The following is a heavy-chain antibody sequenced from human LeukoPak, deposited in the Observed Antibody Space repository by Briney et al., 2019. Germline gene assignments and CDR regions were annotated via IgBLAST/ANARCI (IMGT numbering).Heavy chain of an antibody. J-gene: IGHJ4*02. D-gene: IGHD2-15*01. V-gene: IGHV1-69*04. Sequence: SVKVSFKASGGTFSSYAISWVRQAPGQGLEWMGRIIPILGIANYAQKFQGRVTITADKSTSTAYMELSSLRSEDTAVYYCARDGHDIVVVVGRYWGQGTLVTVSS. CDR1: GGTFSSYA. CDR2: IIPILGIA. CDR3: ARDGHDIVVVVGRY.